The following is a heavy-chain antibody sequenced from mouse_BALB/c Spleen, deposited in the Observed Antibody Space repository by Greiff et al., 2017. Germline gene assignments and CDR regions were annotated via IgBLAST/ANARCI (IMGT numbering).Heavy chain of an antibody. J-gene: IGHJ2*01. CDR2: INPDSSTI. Sequence: EVKLVESGGGLVQPGGSLKLSCAASGFAFSRYWMSWVRQAPGKGLEWIGEINPDSSTINYTPSLKDKFIISRDNAKNTLYLQMSKVRSEDTALYYCASVRHYFDYWGQGTTLTVSS. V-gene: IGHV4-1*02. CDR3: ASVRHYFDY. D-gene: IGHD1-2*01. CDR1: GFAFSRYW.